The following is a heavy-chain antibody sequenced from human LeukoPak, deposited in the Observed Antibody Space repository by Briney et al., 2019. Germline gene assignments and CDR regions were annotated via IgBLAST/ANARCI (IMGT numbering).Heavy chain of an antibody. D-gene: IGHD5-24*01. CDR1: GYTFTGYY. Sequence: ASVKVSCKASGYTFTGYYMHWVRQAPGQGLEWMGWINPKSGGTNYAQKFQGRVTMTTDTSTSTAYMELRSLRSEDTAVYYCARDEEMATITGVDYWGQGTLVTVSS. J-gene: IGHJ4*02. V-gene: IGHV1-2*02. CDR3: ARDEEMATITGVDY. CDR2: INPKSGGT.